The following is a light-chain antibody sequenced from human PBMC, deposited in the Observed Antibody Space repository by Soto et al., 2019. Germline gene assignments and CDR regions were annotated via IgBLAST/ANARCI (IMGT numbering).Light chain of an antibody. CDR1: SSDVGASDY. CDR2: EVS. J-gene: IGLJ2*01. Sequence: QSALTQPASLSGSPGQAITISCTGTSSDVGASDYVSWYQQHPGKAPKLMIYEVSGRPSGVSNRFSGSKSGNRASLTISGLQAEDEADYYCSSYSSSSTPVVFGGGTKLTVL. CDR3: SSYSSSSTPVV. V-gene: IGLV2-14*01.